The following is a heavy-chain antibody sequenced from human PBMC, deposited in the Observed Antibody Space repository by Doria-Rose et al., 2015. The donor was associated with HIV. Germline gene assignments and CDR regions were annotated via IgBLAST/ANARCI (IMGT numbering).Heavy chain of an antibody. CDR3: ARVVRYQLVPGAFDI. CDR2: IYYSGNT. D-gene: IGHD6-13*01. CDR1: GGSSTGYY. J-gene: IGHJ3*02. Sequence: GGSSTGYYWSWMRQPPGKGLEWIGYIYYSGNTNYNPSLKSRVTISVDRSKNQFSLNLNSMTAADTAVYYCARVVRYQLVPGAFDIWGQGTKVTVSS. V-gene: IGHV4-59*01.